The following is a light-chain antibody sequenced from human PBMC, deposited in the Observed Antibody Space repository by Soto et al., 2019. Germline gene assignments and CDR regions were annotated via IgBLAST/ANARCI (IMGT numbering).Light chain of an antibody. CDR1: SSNIGAGYD. V-gene: IGLV1-40*01. CDR3: QSYDSRLSGFYV. J-gene: IGLJ1*01. CDR2: GDT. Sequence: QSVLTQPPSVSGAPGQRVTISCTGASSNIGAGYDVHWYQQLPGTAPKLIIYGDTTRPSGVPDRFSGSKSGTSASLAITGLQAEDEGDYYCQSYDSRLSGFYVFGTGTKVTVL.